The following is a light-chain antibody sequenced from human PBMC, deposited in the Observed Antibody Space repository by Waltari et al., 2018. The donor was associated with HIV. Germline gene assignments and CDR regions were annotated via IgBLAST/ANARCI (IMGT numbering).Light chain of an antibody. CDR1: ALPQLF. CDR3: QSSDTSGTY. CDR2: KDT. V-gene: IGLV3-25*03. Sequence: FELTHPPSMSVSPGQTARFTCSGDALPQLFAYWFQQKSGQAPVLLIFKDTERQTGIPARFSGSSSGTVATLTISGVRAEDEADYYCQSSDTSGTYFGGGTKLTVL. J-gene: IGLJ2*01.